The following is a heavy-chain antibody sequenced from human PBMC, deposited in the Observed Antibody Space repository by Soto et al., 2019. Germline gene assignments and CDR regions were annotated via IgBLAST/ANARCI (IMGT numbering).Heavy chain of an antibody. J-gene: IGHJ4*02. CDR2: VSNSGSA. CDR1: GGSVSSGSYY. D-gene: IGHD3-16*01. CDR3: ARDGAVTFGAVMGLFDY. V-gene: IGHV4-61*01. Sequence: SETLSLTCTVSGGSVSSGSYYWNWIRQPPGKGLESIGYVSNSGSANYNPSLKSRVTISLDTSKNQFSLKLSSVTAADAAVYFCARDGAVTFGAVMGLFDYWGRGILVTVSS.